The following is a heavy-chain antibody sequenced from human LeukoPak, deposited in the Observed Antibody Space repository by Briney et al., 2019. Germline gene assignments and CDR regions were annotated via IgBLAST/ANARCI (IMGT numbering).Heavy chain of an antibody. CDR1: GFTFSTYG. V-gene: IGHV3-30*02. Sequence: GGSLRLSCAASGFTFSTYGLHWVRQAPGKGLEWVAFIRYDGNNKHYADSVKGRFTISRDNSKNSLCLQMNSLRAEDTAVYYCARDYTPIVVVVAATLLWGQGTLVTVSS. CDR3: ARDYTPIVVVVAATLL. J-gene: IGHJ4*02. CDR2: IRYDGNNK. D-gene: IGHD2-15*01.